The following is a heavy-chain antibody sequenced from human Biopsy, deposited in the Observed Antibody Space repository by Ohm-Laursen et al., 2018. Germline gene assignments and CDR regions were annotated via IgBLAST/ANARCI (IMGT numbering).Heavy chain of an antibody. CDR1: GYTFTGQY. CDR2: INPHSGTT. Sequence: ASVKVSCKASGYTFTGQYLHWVRQVPGQGLEWMGWINPHSGTTKFAQDFQGRVTMTRDTSITTAYMELRRLRSDDTAVYYCAKGEDLRGGAEYFQHWGQGALVTVSS. CDR3: AKGEDLRGGAEYFQH. J-gene: IGHJ1*01. D-gene: IGHD2-15*01. V-gene: IGHV1-2*02.